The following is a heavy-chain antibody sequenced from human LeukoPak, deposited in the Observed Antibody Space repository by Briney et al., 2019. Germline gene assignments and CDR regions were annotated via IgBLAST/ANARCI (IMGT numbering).Heavy chain of an antibody. J-gene: IGHJ4*02. CDR2: ISTSGSTI. CDR3: ARETYYGSGSLYYFDY. V-gene: IGHV3-48*03. CDR1: GLIFSSYE. D-gene: IGHD3-10*01. Sequence: GGTLRLSCAASGLIFSSYEMNWVRQAAGKGLEWMSYISTSGSTIYHADSVKGRFTISRDNAKNSLYLQMNSLRAEDTAVYYCARETYYGSGSLYYFDYWGQGTLVTVSS.